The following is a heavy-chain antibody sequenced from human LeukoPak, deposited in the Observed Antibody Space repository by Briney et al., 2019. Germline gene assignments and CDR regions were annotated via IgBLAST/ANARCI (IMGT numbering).Heavy chain of an antibody. D-gene: IGHD2-15*01. CDR2: IYHSGST. V-gene: IGHV4-38-2*01. CDR3: ARIGCSGGSCSFDG. Sequence: SETLSLTCAVSGYSISSGYYWGWIRQPPGKGLEWIGSIYHSGSTYYNPSLKSRVTISVDTSKNQFSLKLSSVTAADTAVYYCARIGCSGGSCSFDGWGQGTLVTVSS. J-gene: IGHJ4*02. CDR1: GYSISSGYY.